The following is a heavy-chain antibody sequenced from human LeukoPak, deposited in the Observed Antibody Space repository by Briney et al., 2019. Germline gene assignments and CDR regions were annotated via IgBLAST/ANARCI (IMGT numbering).Heavy chain of an antibody. CDR1: GGSFSGYY. CDR3: ARHVNWGLTYYMDV. D-gene: IGHD7-27*01. Sequence: SETLSLTCAVYGGSFSGYYWSWIRQPPGKGLEWIGEINHSGSTNYNPSLQSRVTISVDTSKNQFSLKLSSVTAADTAVYYCARHVNWGLTYYMDVWGKGTTVTISS. CDR2: INHSGST. J-gene: IGHJ6*03. V-gene: IGHV4-34*01.